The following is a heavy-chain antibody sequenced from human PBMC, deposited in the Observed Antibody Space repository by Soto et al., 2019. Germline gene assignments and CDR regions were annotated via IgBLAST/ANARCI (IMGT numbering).Heavy chain of an antibody. Sequence: QVQLVQSGAEEKKPGASVKVSCKASGYTFTSYAMHWVRQAPGQRLEWMGWINAGNGNTKYSQKFQGRVTITRDTSASTAYKELSSLRSEDTAVYYCARRITLPTPLDYWGQGTLVTVSS. D-gene: IGHD1-20*01. J-gene: IGHJ4*02. CDR2: INAGNGNT. CDR1: GYTFTSYA. V-gene: IGHV1-3*05. CDR3: ARRITLPTPLDY.